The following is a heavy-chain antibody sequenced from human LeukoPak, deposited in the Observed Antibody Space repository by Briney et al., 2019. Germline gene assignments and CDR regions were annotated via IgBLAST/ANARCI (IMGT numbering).Heavy chain of an antibody. D-gene: IGHD5/OR15-5a*01. CDR3: ARVLDSTTPDAFDI. V-gene: IGHV1-3*01. Sequence: ASVKVSCKASGYTFTSYAMHWVRQAPGQRLEWMGWNNAGNGNTKYSQKFQGRVTITRDTSASTAYMELSSLRSEDTAVYYCARVLDSTTPDAFDIWGQGTMVTVSS. CDR2: NNAGNGNT. CDR1: GYTFTSYA. J-gene: IGHJ3*02.